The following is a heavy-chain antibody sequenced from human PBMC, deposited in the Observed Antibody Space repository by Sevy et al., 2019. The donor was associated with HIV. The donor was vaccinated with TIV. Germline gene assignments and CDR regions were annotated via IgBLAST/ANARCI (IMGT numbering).Heavy chain of an antibody. CDR3: ARVAADDPDFYYYGMDV. V-gene: IGHV3-21*01. Sequence: GGCLRLSCAASGFTFSSYAMNWVRQAPGKGLEWVSSISSSSSHIYAADSLKGRFTISRDNAKNSLFLQMNSLRAEDTAIYYTARVAADDPDFYYYGMDVWGQGTTVTVSS. J-gene: IGHJ6*02. CDR2: ISSSSSHI. D-gene: IGHD6-13*01. CDR1: GFTFSSYA.